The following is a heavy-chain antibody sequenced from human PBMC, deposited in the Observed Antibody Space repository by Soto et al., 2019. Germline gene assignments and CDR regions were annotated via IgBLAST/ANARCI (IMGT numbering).Heavy chain of an antibody. CDR2: IYWDDNK. CDR1: GFSLSTSGVG. CDR3: AQPYYWGSNWFDP. J-gene: IGHJ5*01. V-gene: IGHV2-5*02. Sequence: QITLKESGPTLVKPTQPLTLTCTFSGFSLSTSGVGVAWIRQPPGKALEWLALIYWDDNKRYTPSLKSRLTITNDTSKNLVVLTVTNLAPVDTATYYCAQPYYWGSNWFDPWGQGTLVTVSS. D-gene: IGHD3-10*01.